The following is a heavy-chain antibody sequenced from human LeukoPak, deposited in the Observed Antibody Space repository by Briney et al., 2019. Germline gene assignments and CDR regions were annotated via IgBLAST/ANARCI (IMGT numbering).Heavy chain of an antibody. Sequence: ASVKVSCKASGGTFSSYAISWVRQAPGQGLEWMGRIIPTLGIANYAQKFQGRVTITADKPTSTAYMELSSLRSEDTAVYYCASYMVRGVIYYYYYGMDVWGQGTTVTVSS. CDR2: IIPTLGIA. CDR3: ASYMVRGVIYYYYYGMDV. V-gene: IGHV1-69*04. D-gene: IGHD3-10*01. J-gene: IGHJ6*02. CDR1: GGTFSSYA.